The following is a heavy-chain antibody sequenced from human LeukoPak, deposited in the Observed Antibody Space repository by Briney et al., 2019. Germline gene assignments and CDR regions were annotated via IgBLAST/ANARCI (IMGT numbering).Heavy chain of an antibody. CDR2: ISGSGGST. Sequence: GGSLRLSCAASGFTFSSYGMSWVRQAPGKGLEWVSAISGSGGSTYYADSMKGRFTISRDNAKNSLYLQMSSLRAEDTAVYFCARVGYSRSWHSGSAFDIWGQGTMVTVSS. CDR1: GFTFSSYG. D-gene: IGHD6-13*01. CDR3: ARVGYSRSWHSGSAFDI. V-gene: IGHV3-23*01. J-gene: IGHJ3*02.